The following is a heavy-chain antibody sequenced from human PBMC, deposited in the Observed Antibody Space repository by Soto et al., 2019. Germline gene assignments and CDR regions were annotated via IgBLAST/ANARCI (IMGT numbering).Heavy chain of an antibody. Sequence: LETLSLTCTVSGGSISSYYWSWIRQPPGKGLEWIGYIYYSGSTNYNPSLKSRVTISVDTSKNQFSLKLSSVTAADTAVYCCARSLVGTAPTDYWGQGTLVTVSS. V-gene: IGHV4-59*01. D-gene: IGHD6-25*01. CDR1: GGSISSYY. CDR3: ARSLVGTAPTDY. CDR2: IYYSGST. J-gene: IGHJ4*02.